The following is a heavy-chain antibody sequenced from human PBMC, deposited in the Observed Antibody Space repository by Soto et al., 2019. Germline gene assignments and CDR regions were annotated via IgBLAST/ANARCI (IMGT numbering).Heavy chain of an antibody. Sequence: ASVKVSCKASGYTFTSYGISWVRQAPGQGLEWMGWISAYNGNTNYAQKLQGRVTMTTDTSTSTAYMELSRLRSDDTAVYYCARVRMYSSSSARYYGMDVWGQGTTVTVSS. J-gene: IGHJ6*02. D-gene: IGHD6-6*01. CDR1: GYTFTSYG. CDR3: ARVRMYSSSSARYYGMDV. CDR2: ISAYNGNT. V-gene: IGHV1-18*01.